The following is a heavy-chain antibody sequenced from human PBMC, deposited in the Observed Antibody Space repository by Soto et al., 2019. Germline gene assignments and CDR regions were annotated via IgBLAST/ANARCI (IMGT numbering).Heavy chain of an antibody. V-gene: IGHV1-69*15. D-gene: IGHD3-10*01. CDR2: IIPMYGTG. CDR3: ARDIRFGELFGWFDP. Sequence: QVQLVQSGAEVKKTGSSVKVSCKASGGTFSSSQISWVRQAPGQGLEWMGRIIPMYGTGKYAPKFQGRVSITADESTNTAYMELSSLRSEDTAIYYCARDIRFGELFGWFDPWGQGTPVTVSS. J-gene: IGHJ5*02. CDR1: GGTFSSSQ.